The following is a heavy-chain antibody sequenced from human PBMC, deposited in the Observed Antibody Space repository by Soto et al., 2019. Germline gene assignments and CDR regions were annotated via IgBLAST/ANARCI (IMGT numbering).Heavy chain of an antibody. Sequence: ASVKVSCKASGYTFTSYAMHWVRQAPGQRLEWMGWINAGNGNTKYSQKFQGRVTITRDTSASTAYMELSSLRSEDTAVYYCARLRVGYGGNSAHAFDIWGQGTMVTVSS. CDR1: GYTFTSYA. D-gene: IGHD2-21*02. CDR3: ARLRVGYGGNSAHAFDI. V-gene: IGHV1-3*01. J-gene: IGHJ3*02. CDR2: INAGNGNT.